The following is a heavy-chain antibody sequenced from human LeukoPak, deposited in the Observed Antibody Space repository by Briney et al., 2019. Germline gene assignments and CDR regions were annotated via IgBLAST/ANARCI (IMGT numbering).Heavy chain of an antibody. J-gene: IGHJ4*02. CDR1: GGTFSSYA. D-gene: IGHD2-15*01. V-gene: IGHV1-69*04. CDR2: IIPILGIA. Sequence: SVKVSCKASGGTFSSYAISWVRQAPGQGLEWMGRIIPILGIANYAQKFQGRVTITADKSTSTAYMEPSSLRSEDTAVYYCASSRGVAAFDYWGQGTLVTVSS. CDR3: ASSRGVAAFDY.